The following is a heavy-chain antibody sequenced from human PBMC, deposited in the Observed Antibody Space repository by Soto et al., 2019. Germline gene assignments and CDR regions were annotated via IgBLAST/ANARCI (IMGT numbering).Heavy chain of an antibody. D-gene: IGHD3-10*01. CDR1: VYSISSGYY. Sequence: SETLSLTCAFSVYSISSGYYWGWIRQPPGKGLEWIGSIYHSGSTYYNPSLKSRVTISVDTSKNQFSLKLSSVTAADTAVYYCATESMVRGVPYFEYWGQGTLVIVSS. CDR2: IYHSGST. J-gene: IGHJ4*02. V-gene: IGHV4-38-2*01. CDR3: ATESMVRGVPYFEY.